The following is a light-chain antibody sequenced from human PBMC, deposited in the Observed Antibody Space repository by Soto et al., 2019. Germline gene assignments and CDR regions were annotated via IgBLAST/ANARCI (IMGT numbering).Light chain of an antibody. CDR3: TSRTTSTTMI. J-gene: IGLJ2*01. V-gene: IGLV2-14*03. Sequence: QSALTQPASVSGSPGQSTTISCTGTRSDIGAYNFVSWYQQHPGEVPKLILYDVNVRPSGVSNRFSGSKPGNTASLTISGLQAEDEADYYCTSRTTSTTMIFGGGTKVTVL. CDR2: DVN. CDR1: RSDIGAYNF.